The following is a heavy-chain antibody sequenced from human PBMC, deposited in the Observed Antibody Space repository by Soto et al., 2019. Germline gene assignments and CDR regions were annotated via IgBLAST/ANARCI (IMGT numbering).Heavy chain of an antibody. CDR1: GGSFSGYY. J-gene: IGHJ5*02. V-gene: IGHV4-34*01. D-gene: IGHD3-3*01. CDR2: INHSGST. CDR3: ARGPSGREGVVIVWFDP. Sequence: SETLSLTCAVYGGSFSGYYWSWIRQPPGKGLEWIGEINHSGSTNYNPSLKSRVTISVDTSKNQFSLKLSSVTAADTAVYYCARGPSGREGVVIVWFDPWGQGTLVTVSS.